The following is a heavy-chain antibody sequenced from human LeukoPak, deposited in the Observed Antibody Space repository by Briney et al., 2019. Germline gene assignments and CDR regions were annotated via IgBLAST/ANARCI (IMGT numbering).Heavy chain of an antibody. CDR1: GFTFSSYW. D-gene: IGHD6-13*01. Sequence: GGSLRLSCAASGFTFSSYWMSWVRQAPGKGLEWVANIKQDGSEKYYVDSVKGRFTISRDNAKNSLYLQMNSLRAEDTAVYYCARAYEEIAAAGTPVFDYWGQGTLVTVSS. V-gene: IGHV3-7*01. J-gene: IGHJ4*02. CDR3: ARAYEEIAAAGTPVFDY. CDR2: IKQDGSEK.